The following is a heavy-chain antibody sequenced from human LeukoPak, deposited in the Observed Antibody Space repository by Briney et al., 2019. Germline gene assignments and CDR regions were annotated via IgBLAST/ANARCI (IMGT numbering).Heavy chain of an antibody. V-gene: IGHV4-61*05. Sequence: PSETLSLTCTVSGGSISSTYFYWGWIRQPPGKGLEWIGYIYYSGSTNKNPSLKSRVTISVDTSKNQFSLKLSSVTAADTAVYYCARVDSSNWYDSRGYVDQWGQGTLVTVSS. J-gene: IGHJ4*02. D-gene: IGHD6-13*01. CDR1: GGSISSTYFY. CDR2: IYYSGST. CDR3: ARVDSSNWYDSRGYVDQ.